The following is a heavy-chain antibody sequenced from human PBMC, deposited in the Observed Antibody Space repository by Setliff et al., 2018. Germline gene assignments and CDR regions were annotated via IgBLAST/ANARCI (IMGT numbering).Heavy chain of an antibody. J-gene: IGHJ5*01. CDR3: ATGPRDNRNFLNWLGS. D-gene: IGHD3-9*01. CDR2: IKSKGEDETT. V-gene: IGHV3-15*01. Sequence: GGSLRLSCAASGITFKNAWMTWVRQAPGKGLEWVGRIKSKGEDETTDLAAAVKGRFSMSRDDSRKTVYLQMSSLKSEDTAVYYCATGPRDNRNFLNWLGSWGQGTLVTVSS. CDR1: GITFKNAW.